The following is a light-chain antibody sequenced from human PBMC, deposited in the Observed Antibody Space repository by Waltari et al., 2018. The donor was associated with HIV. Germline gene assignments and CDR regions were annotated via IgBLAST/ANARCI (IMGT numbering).Light chain of an antibody. Sequence: SYELTQPPSVSVSPGQTASITCSGDKLGDKYACWYQQKPGQSPLLVIHQDSKRPSGIPERFSGSNSGNTATLTISGTQAMDEADYYCQAWDSSPVVFGGGTKLTVL. V-gene: IGLV3-1*01. CDR1: KLGDKY. CDR3: QAWDSSPVV. CDR2: QDS. J-gene: IGLJ2*01.